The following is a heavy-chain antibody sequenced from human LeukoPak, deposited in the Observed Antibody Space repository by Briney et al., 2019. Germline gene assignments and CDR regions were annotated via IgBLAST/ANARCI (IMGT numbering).Heavy chain of an antibody. D-gene: IGHD3-22*01. Sequence: GASVKVSCKASGFTFTSYGFNWVRQAPGQGLEWLGWISAYNGNTNYAQNFQDRVTMSTVTSTRTAYLELRSLRSDDTAVYYCARDPLGWDGSGYYYGGLDSWGQGTLVTVSS. J-gene: IGHJ5*01. CDR2: ISAYNGNT. CDR3: ARDPLGWDGSGYYYGGLDS. V-gene: IGHV1-18*01. CDR1: GFTFTSYG.